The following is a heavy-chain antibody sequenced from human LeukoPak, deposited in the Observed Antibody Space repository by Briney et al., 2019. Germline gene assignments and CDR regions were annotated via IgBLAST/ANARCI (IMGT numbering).Heavy chain of an antibody. Sequence: QPGGSLRLSCGASGFTFNKYWMAWVRQSPGKGLDWVANINLGGNEGHYADSVQDRFTISRDNAKNSLYLQMNSLRAEDTAVYYCTRTGSSWGARSFYDSWGQGTLVTVSS. J-gene: IGHJ5*02. CDR1: GFTFNKYW. D-gene: IGHD2/OR15-2a*01. CDR2: INLGGNEG. CDR3: TRTGSSWGARSFYDS. V-gene: IGHV3-7*01.